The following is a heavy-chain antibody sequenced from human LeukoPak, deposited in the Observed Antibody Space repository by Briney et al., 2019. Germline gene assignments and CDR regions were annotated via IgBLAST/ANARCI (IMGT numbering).Heavy chain of an antibody. V-gene: IGHV4-39*01. CDR2: IYYSGST. CDR3: ARLYCSGGSCYSGLGSADY. J-gene: IGHJ4*02. D-gene: IGHD2-15*01. Sequence: PSETLSPTCTVSGASISSSSNYWGWIRQPPGKGLEWIGSIYYSGSTYYNPSLKSRATISVDTSKNQFSLKLSSGTAADTAMYYCARLYCSGGSCYSGLGSADYWGQGTLVTVSS. CDR1: GASISSSSNY.